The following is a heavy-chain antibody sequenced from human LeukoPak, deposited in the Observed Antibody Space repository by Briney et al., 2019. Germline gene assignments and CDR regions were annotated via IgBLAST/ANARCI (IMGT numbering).Heavy chain of an antibody. CDR3: AGEYNHP. D-gene: IGHD1-1*01. V-gene: IGHV4-34*01. Sequence: PSETLSLTCAVYGGSFSGYYWSWIRQPPGKGLEWIGEINHSGSTNYNPSLTSRVTISVDTSKNQFSLKLSSVTAADTAVYYCAGEYNHPWGQGTMVTGSS. CDR2: INHSGST. CDR1: GGSFSGYY. J-gene: IGHJ3*01.